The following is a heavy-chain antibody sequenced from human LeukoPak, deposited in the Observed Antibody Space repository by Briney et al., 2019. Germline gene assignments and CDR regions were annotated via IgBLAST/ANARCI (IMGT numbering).Heavy chain of an antibody. Sequence: GGSLRLSCAASGFTFSSYAMHWVRQAPGKGLEWVAVISYDGSNKYYADSVKGRFTISRDNSKNTLYLQMNSLRAEDTAVYYCARSYEDYYYMDVWGKGTTVTVSS. V-gene: IGHV3-30*04. J-gene: IGHJ6*03. CDR1: GFTFSSYA. CDR3: ARSYEDYYYMDV. D-gene: IGHD5-12*01. CDR2: ISYDGSNK.